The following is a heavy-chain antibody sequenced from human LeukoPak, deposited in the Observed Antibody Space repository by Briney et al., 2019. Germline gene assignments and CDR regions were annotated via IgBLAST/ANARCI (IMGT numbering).Heavy chain of an antibody. CDR3: ARIQPRIAAAFDY. CDR2: INPNSGGT. CDR1: GYTFTGYY. J-gene: IGHJ4*02. Sequence: GASVKVSCKASGYTFTGYYMHWVRQAPGQGLEWMGWINPNSGGTNYAQKFQGRVTMTRDTSISTAYMELSRLRSDDTAVYYCARIQPRIAAAFDYWGQGTLVTASS. V-gene: IGHV1-2*02. D-gene: IGHD6-13*01.